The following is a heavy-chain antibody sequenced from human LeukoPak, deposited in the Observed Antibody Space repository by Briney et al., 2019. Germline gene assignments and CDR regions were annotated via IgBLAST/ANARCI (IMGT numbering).Heavy chain of an antibody. D-gene: IGHD4-17*01. CDR2: VYYSGNT. Sequence: SETLSLTCSVSGGSMSSHFWAWIRQPPGKGLQWIGYVYYSGNTNYNPSLRSRATMSLDRSKNQFSLKLNSVTAADTAVYYCARQSTVFDAFDIWGQGTMVTVSS. CDR1: GGSMSSHF. J-gene: IGHJ3*02. CDR3: ARQSTVFDAFDI. V-gene: IGHV4-59*11.